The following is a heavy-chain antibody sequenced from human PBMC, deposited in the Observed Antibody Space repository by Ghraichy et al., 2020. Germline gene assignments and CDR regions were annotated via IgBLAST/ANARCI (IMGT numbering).Heavy chain of an antibody. Sequence: TLSLTCAVYGGSFSGYYWSWIRQPPGKGLEWIGEINHSGSTNYNPSLKSRVTISVDTSKNQFSLKLSSVTAADTAVYYCASSGGYSSFDYWGQGTLVTVSS. CDR3: ASSGGYSSFDY. V-gene: IGHV4-34*01. J-gene: IGHJ4*02. CDR2: INHSGST. D-gene: IGHD5-12*01. CDR1: GGSFSGYY.